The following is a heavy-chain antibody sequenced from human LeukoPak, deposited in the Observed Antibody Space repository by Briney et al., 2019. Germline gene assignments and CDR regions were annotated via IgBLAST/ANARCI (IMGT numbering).Heavy chain of an antibody. CDR3: ARDRPNYYDSSGYFLFDY. Sequence: PGGSLRLSCAASGFTFSSYEMNWVRQAPGKGLEWVSYISSSGCTIYYADSVKGRFTISRDNAKNSLYLQMNSLRAEDTAVYYCARDRPNYYDSSGYFLFDYWGQGTLVTVSS. V-gene: IGHV3-48*03. CDR2: ISSSGCTI. D-gene: IGHD3-22*01. CDR1: GFTFSSYE. J-gene: IGHJ4*02.